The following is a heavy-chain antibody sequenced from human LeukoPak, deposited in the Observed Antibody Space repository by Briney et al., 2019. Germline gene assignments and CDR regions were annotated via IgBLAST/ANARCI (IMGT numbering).Heavy chain of an antibody. CDR1: GFTFSSYW. CDR3: ARDGYYIVDY. J-gene: IGHJ4*02. V-gene: IGHV3-7*01. Sequence: GGSLRLSCAASGFTFSSYWMSWVRQAPGKGLEWVANIKRDGSEKYYVDSVRGRFTISRDNAKNSLYLQMNSLSAEDTAVYYCARDGYYIVDYWGQGTLVTVSS. CDR2: IKRDGSEK. D-gene: IGHD1-26*01.